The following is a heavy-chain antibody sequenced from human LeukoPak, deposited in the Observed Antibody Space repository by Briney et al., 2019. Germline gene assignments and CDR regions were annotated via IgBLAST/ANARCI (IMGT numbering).Heavy chain of an antibody. CDR3: ARAGGYDAGSFDY. Sequence: SVKVSCKASRGTFSSYAISWVRQAPGQGLEWMGRIIPILGIANYAQKFQGRVTITADKSTSTAYMELSSLRSEDTAVYYCARAGGYDAGSFDYWGQGTLVTVSS. CDR2: IIPILGIA. J-gene: IGHJ4*02. V-gene: IGHV1-69*04. CDR1: RGTFSSYA. D-gene: IGHD5-12*01.